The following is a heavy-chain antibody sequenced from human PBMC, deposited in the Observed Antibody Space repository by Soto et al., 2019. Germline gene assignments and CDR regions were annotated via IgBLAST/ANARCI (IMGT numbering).Heavy chain of an antibody. CDR2: INYNSGSV. J-gene: IGHJ4*02. Sequence: EVQLVESGGGWVQPGRSLRLSCAASGFTFDVYAMHWVRQAPGKGLEWVSGINYNSGSVGYADSVKGRFTISRDNAKNSLHLQMHSLRAEDTAVYYCAKDISLRGWVYLVVEYWGQGTLVTVSP. CDR3: AKDISLRGWVYLVVEY. V-gene: IGHV3-9*01. CDR1: GFTFDVYA. D-gene: IGHD6-13*01.